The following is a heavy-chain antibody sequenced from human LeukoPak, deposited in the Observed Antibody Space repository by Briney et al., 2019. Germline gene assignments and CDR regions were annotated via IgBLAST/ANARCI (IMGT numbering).Heavy chain of an antibody. J-gene: IGHJ3*02. CDR3: ARGSLRDHTFDI. CDR2: IYYSGST. Sequence: SQTLSLTCTVSGGSISSGGYYWSWIRQHPGKGLEWIGYIYYSGSTYYNPSLKSRVTISVDTSKNQFSLKLSSVTAADTAVYYCARGSLRDHTFDIWGQGTMVTVSS. CDR1: GGSISSGGYY. D-gene: IGHD2-15*01. V-gene: IGHV4-31*03.